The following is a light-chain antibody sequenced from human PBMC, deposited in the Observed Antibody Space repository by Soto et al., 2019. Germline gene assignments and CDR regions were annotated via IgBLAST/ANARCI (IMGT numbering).Light chain of an antibody. CDR3: QSYDSSLRGEV. V-gene: IGLV1-40*01. J-gene: IGLJ2*01. CDR1: SSNIGAGYD. CDR2: GNS. Sequence: QSVLTQPPSVSGAPGQRVTISCTGSSSNIGAGYDVHWYQQLPGTAPKLLIYGNSNRPSGVPDRFSGSKSGTSASLAITGLHAEDEADYYCQSYDSSLRGEVFGGGTKLNVL.